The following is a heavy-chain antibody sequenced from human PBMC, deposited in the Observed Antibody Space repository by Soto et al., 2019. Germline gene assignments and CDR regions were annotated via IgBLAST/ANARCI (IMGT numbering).Heavy chain of an antibody. CDR3: ARQGSSTKYYTMDV. D-gene: IGHD2-2*01. CDR2: ISSSSSSSYI. Sequence: PGGSLRLSCAASGFTFSTDSMNWVRQAPGKGLEWVSSISSSSSSSYIYYADSVKGRFSISRDNAKNSLYLQMNSLRAEDTAVYYCARQGSSTKYYTMDVWGQGTTVTVSS. CDR1: GFTFSTDS. J-gene: IGHJ6*02. V-gene: IGHV3-21*01.